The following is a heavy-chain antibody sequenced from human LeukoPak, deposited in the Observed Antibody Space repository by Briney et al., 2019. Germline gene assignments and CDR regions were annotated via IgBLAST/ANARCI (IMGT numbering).Heavy chain of an antibody. J-gene: IGHJ4*02. D-gene: IGHD5-18*01. Sequence: GSLRLSCEASGFTFGSHAMYWVHQAPGKGLEWVAGIFGSGGSPHYADPVKGRFTISRDNSRNTVYLQINSLRAEDTAVHYCGKTTVGYSSGQKPAWPVDYWGQGTLVTVSS. CDR1: GFTFGSHA. CDR3: GKTTVGYSSGQKPAWPVDY. CDR2: IFGSGGSP. V-gene: IGHV3-23*01.